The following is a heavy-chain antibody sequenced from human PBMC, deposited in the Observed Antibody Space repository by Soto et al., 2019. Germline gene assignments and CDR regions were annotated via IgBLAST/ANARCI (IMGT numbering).Heavy chain of an antibody. V-gene: IGHV3-30-3*02. CDR3: VKGLRPTVTNHYYYGMDV. Sequence: GGSLRLSCAASGFTFSIYAMHWVRQAPGKGLEWVAVISYDATNKYYADSVKGRFTIARDNSKKTLSVQMNSLRAEDTAVYYCVKGLRPTVTNHYYYGMDVWGQGTTVTVSS. D-gene: IGHD4-4*01. CDR2: ISYDATNK. J-gene: IGHJ6*02. CDR1: GFTFSIYA.